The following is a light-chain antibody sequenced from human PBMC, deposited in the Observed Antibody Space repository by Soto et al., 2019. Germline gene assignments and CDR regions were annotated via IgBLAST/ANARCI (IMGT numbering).Light chain of an antibody. V-gene: IGLV4-69*01. CDR3: QTWGTGIWV. J-gene: IGLJ3*02. CDR1: TGHSGYA. Sequence: QPVLTQSPAASASLGASVKLTCTLNTGHSGYAIAWHQQQPEKGPRYLMKVNSDGSHSKGDGIPDRFSGSSSGAERYLTISSLQSEDEADYYCQTWGTGIWVFGGGTKLTVL. CDR2: VNSDGSH.